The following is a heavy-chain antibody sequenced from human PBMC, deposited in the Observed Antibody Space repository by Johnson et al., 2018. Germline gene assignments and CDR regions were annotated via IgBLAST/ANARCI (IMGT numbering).Heavy chain of an antibody. D-gene: IGHD3-10*01. CDR3: TRDNSGSYGYYYYYMDV. CDR2: IRWNSGGI. V-gene: IGHV3-9*01. CDR1: GFTFDDYA. J-gene: IGHJ6*03. Sequence: EVQLVESGGGLVQXGRSXRLXCAASGFTFDDYAMHWVRQAPGTGLEWVSGIRWNSGGIGYADSEKGRFTISRDNAKNSLYLQMNSLRAEDTAVYYCTRDNSGSYGYYYYYMDVWGKGTTVTVSS.